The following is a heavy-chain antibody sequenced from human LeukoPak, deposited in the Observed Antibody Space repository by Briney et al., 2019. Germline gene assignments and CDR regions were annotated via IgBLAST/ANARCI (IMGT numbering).Heavy chain of an antibody. V-gene: IGHV3-9*01. D-gene: IGHD6-13*01. CDR2: ISWNSGSI. Sequence: PGRSLRLSCAASGFTFDDYAMHWVRQASGKGLEWVSGISWNSGSIGYADSVKGRFTISRDNAKNSLYLQMKSLRAEDTALYYCAKAGGSSRNWFDPWGQGTLVTVSS. CDR1: GFTFDDYA. CDR3: AKAGGSSRNWFDP. J-gene: IGHJ5*02.